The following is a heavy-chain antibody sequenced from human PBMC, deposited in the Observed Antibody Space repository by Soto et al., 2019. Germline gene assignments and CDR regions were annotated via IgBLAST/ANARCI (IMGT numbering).Heavy chain of an antibody. CDR2: ISAYNGNT. D-gene: IGHD3-22*01. CDR1: GYTFTSYG. CDR3: AREGPGQWLNLGRDWFDP. J-gene: IGHJ5*02. Sequence: QVQLVHSGAEVKKPGASVKVSCKASGYTFTSYGISWVRQAPGQGLEWMGWISAYNGNTNYAQKLQGRVTMTTDTSTSTAYMELRSLRSDDTAVYYCAREGPGQWLNLGRDWFDPWGQGTLVTVSS. V-gene: IGHV1-18*01.